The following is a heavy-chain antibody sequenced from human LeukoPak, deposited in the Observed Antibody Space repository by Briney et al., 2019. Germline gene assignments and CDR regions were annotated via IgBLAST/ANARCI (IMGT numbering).Heavy chain of an antibody. CDR3: ARASHRSHDTIYGMDV. CDR1: GYSISSGYY. J-gene: IGHJ6*02. CDR2: IYHSGST. Sequence: SETLSLTCTVSGYSISSGYYWGWIRQPPGKGLEWIESIYHSGSTYYNPSLKSRVTISVDTSKNQFSLKLSSVTAADTAVYYCARASHRSHDTIYGMDVWGQGTTVIVSS. D-gene: IGHD3-9*01. V-gene: IGHV4-38-2*02.